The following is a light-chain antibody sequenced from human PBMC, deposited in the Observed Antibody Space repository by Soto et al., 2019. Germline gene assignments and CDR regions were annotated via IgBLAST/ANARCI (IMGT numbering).Light chain of an antibody. J-gene: IGKJ1*01. CDR3: QQFASSPRT. CDR2: GAS. CDR1: QSVAPSQ. Sequence: EIVLTQSPGTLSLSPGERATLFCRASQSVAPSQLAWYPQKPGQAPRLLIGASSRATGIPDRFSASGSGTDFTLTISRLEPEDFAVYYCQQFASSPRTFGRGTTVEIK. V-gene: IGKV3-20*01.